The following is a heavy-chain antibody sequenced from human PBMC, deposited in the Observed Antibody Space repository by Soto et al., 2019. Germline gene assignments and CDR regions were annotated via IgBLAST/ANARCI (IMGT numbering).Heavy chain of an antibody. CDR3: AREGQQLASDY. CDR2: IWYDGSNK. J-gene: IGHJ4*02. V-gene: IGHV3-33*01. D-gene: IGHD6-13*01. Sequence: QVQLVESGGGVVQPGRSLRLSCAASGFTFSSYGMHWVRQAPGKGLEWVAVIWYDGSNKYYADSVKGRFTISIDNSKNTLYLQMNSLRAEDTAVYYCAREGQQLASDYWGQGTLVTVSS. CDR1: GFTFSSYG.